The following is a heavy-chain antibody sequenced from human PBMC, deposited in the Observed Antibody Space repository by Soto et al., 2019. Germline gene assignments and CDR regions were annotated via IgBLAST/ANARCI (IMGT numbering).Heavy chain of an antibody. V-gene: IGHV3-30-3*01. CDR1: GFTFSSYA. CDR3: VSLVERSDIAFDI. CDR2: ISYDGSNK. J-gene: IGHJ3*02. D-gene: IGHD6-6*01. Sequence: PGGSLRLSCAASGFTFSSYAMHWVRQAPGKGLEWVAVISYDGSNKYYADSVKGRFTISRDNAKNTLYLQMNSLRAEDTAVYYCVSLVERSDIAFDIWGQGTMVTVSS.